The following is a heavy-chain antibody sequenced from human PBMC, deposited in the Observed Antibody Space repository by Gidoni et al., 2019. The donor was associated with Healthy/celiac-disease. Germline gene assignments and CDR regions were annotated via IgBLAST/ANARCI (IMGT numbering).Heavy chain of an antibody. CDR2: ISYDGSNK. CDR1: GFTFSSYG. V-gene: IGHV3-30*18. J-gene: IGHJ6*02. D-gene: IGHD3-3*01. Sequence: QVQLVESGGGVVQPGRSLRLSCAASGFTFSSYGMHWVRQAPGKGLEWVAVISYDGSNKYYADSVKGRFTISRDNSKNTLYLQMNSLRAEDTAVYYCAKDIKRFLEWLPPAYYGMDVWGQGTTVTVSS. CDR3: AKDIKRFLEWLPPAYYGMDV.